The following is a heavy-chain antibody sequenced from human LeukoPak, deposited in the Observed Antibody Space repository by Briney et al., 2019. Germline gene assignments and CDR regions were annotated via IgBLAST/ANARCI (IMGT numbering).Heavy chain of an antibody. D-gene: IGHD3-22*01. V-gene: IGHV3-21*01. CDR3: AKDFSVYYYDSRVLDY. CDR2: ISSSSSYI. Sequence: GGSLRLSCAASGFTFSTYAMSWVRQAPGKGLEWVSSISSSSSYIYYADSVKGRFTISRDNSKNTLYLQMNRLRAEDTAVYYCAKDFSVYYYDSRVLDYWGQGTLVTVSS. CDR1: GFTFSTYA. J-gene: IGHJ4*02.